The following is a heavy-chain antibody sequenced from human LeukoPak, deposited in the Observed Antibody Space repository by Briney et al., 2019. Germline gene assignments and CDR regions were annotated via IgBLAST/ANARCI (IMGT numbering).Heavy chain of an antibody. V-gene: IGHV3-21*01. CDR2: ISSSSSYI. Sequence: GGSLRLSCAASGFIFSNYSMNWVRQAPGKGLEWVSSISSSSSYIYYADSVKGRFTIFRDNAKNSLYLQMNSLRAEDTAVYYCARATYYYGMDVWGQGTTVTVSS. CDR3: ARATYYYGMDV. CDR1: GFIFSNYS. J-gene: IGHJ6*02.